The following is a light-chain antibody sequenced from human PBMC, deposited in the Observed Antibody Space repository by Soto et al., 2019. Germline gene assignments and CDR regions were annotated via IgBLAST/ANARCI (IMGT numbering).Light chain of an antibody. V-gene: IGKV3-15*01. Sequence: EIVMTQSPATLSVSPGETATLSCRASQSLTSYLAWYQQKPDQAPRLLIYDTSARATGVPARFSGSGSGTEFTLTISSLQSEDYAVYYCHQYNNWPPWTFGQGTKVDIK. J-gene: IGKJ1*01. CDR2: DTS. CDR3: HQYNNWPPWT. CDR1: QSLTSY.